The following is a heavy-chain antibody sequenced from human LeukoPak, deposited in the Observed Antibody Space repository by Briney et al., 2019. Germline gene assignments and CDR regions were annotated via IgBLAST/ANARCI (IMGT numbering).Heavy chain of an antibody. CDR3: ARDGGSSHSYYYYYMDV. J-gene: IGHJ6*03. D-gene: IGHD2-2*01. V-gene: IGHV4-4*07. Sequence: SETLSLTCTVSGGSISSYYWSWIRQPAGKGLEWIGRIYTSGSTNYNPSLKSRVTMSVDTSKNQFSLKLSSVTAADPAVYYCARDGGSSHSYYYYYMDVWGKGTTVTVSS. CDR2: IYTSGST. CDR1: GGSISSYY.